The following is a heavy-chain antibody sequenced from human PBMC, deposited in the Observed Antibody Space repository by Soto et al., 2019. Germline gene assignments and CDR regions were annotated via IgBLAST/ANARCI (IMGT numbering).Heavy chain of an antibody. J-gene: IGHJ5*02. CDR2: IFSSGST. CDR3: ARDQGVVVTADHWFDP. CDR1: GGSLTDYS. V-gene: IGHV4-4*07. D-gene: IGHD2-21*02. Sequence: SETLSLTCTVSGGSLTDYSWVWIRQPAGKGLEWIGRIFSSGSTNYNPSLKGRITMSLDTSKNQFSLKLNSATATDTAVYFCARDQGVVVTADHWFDPWGQGTLDPVSS.